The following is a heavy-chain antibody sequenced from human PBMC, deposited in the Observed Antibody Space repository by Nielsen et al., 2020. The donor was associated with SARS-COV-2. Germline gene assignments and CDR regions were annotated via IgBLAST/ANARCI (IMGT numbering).Heavy chain of an antibody. V-gene: IGHV4-39*07. D-gene: IGHD5-18*01. Sequence: SETLSLTCTVSGGSISSGGYYWSWIRQPPGKGLEWIGEINHSGSTNYNPSLKSRVTISVDTSKNQFSLKLSSVTAADTAVYYCARAFRGYSSGFDYWGQGTLVTVSS. CDR3: ARAFRGYSSGFDY. J-gene: IGHJ4*02. CDR1: GGSISSGGYY. CDR2: INHSGST.